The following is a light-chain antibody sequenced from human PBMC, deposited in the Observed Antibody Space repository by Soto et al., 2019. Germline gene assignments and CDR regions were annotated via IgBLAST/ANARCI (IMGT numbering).Light chain of an antibody. CDR2: GAS. CDR3: QQYNNWPYT. V-gene: IGKV3-15*01. CDR1: QSISNN. J-gene: IGKJ2*01. Sequence: EIVMTQSPDTLSVSPGESATLSCRARQSISNNLAWYQQKPGQAPRLLLYGASTRTTGIPARFSGSGSGTEFTLTISSLQSEDFAVSYCQQYNNWPYTFAQGTKLEI.